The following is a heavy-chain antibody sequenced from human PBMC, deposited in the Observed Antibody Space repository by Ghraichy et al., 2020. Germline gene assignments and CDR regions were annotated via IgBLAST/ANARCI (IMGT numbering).Heavy chain of an antibody. CDR1: GFTFSNYN. D-gene: IGHD2-15*01. Sequence: GGSLRLSCSASGFTFSNYNMNWVRQAPGKGLEWVSTISISSYVYYAVSVKGRFTISSDNAKNSLYLQMNSLRVEDTAVYYCSSYGCSGGSCNSDNWFDPWGQGTLVTVSS. J-gene: IGHJ5*02. V-gene: IGHV3-69-1*01. CDR3: SSYGCSGGSCNSDNWFDP. CDR2: ISISSYV.